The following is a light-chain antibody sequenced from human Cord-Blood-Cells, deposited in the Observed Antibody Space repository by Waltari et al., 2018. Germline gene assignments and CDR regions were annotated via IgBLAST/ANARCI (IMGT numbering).Light chain of an antibody. CDR2: HVS. Sequence: QSALTQPASVSGSPGQSITISCTGTSRDVGGYNYVSWYQQHPGKAPKLMHYHVSNRPSGVSKRFSGSKSGNRASLTISGLQAEDEADYYCSSYTSSSTWVFGGGTKLTVL. CDR3: SSYTSSSTWV. CDR1: SRDVGGYNY. V-gene: IGLV2-14*01. J-gene: IGLJ3*02.